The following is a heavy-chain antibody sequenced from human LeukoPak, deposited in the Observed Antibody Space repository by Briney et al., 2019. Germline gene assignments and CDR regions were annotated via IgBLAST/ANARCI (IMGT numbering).Heavy chain of an antibody. CDR2: IYYSGST. J-gene: IGHJ4*02. D-gene: IGHD3-10*01. CDR1: GGSISSGDYY. CDR3: AREIRFGELFDY. Sequence: PSQTLSLTCTVSGGSISSGDYYWSWIRQPPGTGLEWIGYIYYSGSTYYNPSLKSRVTISVDTSKNQFSLKLSSVTAADTAVYYCAREIRFGELFDYWGQGTLVTVSS. V-gene: IGHV4-30-4*01.